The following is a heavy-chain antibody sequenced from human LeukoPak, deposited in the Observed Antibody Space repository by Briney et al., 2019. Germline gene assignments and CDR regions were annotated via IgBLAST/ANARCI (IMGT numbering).Heavy chain of an antibody. CDR1: GCTFTGYY. Sequence: ASVKVSCKASGCTFTGYYMHWVRQAPGQGLEWMGWINPNSGGTNYAQKFQGRVTMTRDTSISTAYMELSRLRSDDTAVYFCARDNSVGDYAWWFDPWGQGTLVTVSS. CDR2: INPNSGGT. D-gene: IGHD1-26*01. CDR3: ARDNSVGDYAWWFDP. V-gene: IGHV1-2*02. J-gene: IGHJ5*02.